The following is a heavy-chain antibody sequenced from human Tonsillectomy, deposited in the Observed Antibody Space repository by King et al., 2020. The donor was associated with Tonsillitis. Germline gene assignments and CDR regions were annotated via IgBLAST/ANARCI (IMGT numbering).Heavy chain of an antibody. J-gene: IGHJ3*02. CDR2: MNPNSGNT. Sequence: VQLVESGAEVKKPGASVKVSCKASGYTFSSYDINWVRQATGQGLEWMGWMNPNSGNTGYAQKFQGRVTMTRNTSISTAYMELSSLRSEDTAVYYCARGSFYWVNDTFDIWGPGTMVTVSS. CDR1: GYTFSSYD. CDR3: ARGSFYWVNDTFDI. V-gene: IGHV1-8*01. D-gene: IGHD3-16*02.